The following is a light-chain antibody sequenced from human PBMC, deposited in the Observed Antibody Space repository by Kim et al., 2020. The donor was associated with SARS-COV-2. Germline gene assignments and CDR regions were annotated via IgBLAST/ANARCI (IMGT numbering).Light chain of an antibody. J-gene: IGLJ1*01. Sequence: PGGTGTLTCASSTGAVTSGYYPNWFQQKPGQAPRALIYYTSNRHSWTPARFSGSLLGGKATLTLSGVQPEDEAEYYCLLYSGGAHVFGTGTKVTVL. CDR2: YTS. CDR3: LLYSGGAHV. V-gene: IGLV7-43*01. CDR1: TGAVTSGYY.